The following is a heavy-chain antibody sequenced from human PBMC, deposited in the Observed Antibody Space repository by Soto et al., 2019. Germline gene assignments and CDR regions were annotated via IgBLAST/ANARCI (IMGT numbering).Heavy chain of an antibody. CDR1: GGSISNYY. Sequence: PSETLSLTCTVSGGSISNYYWSWIRQPPGNGLEWIGYIYYSGTTNYNPSLKSRLTISVDTSKNQFSLQLSSVIAADTALYYCARESYSFGRAFDIWGQGTLVTVS. J-gene: IGHJ4*02. CDR3: ARESYSFGRAFDI. D-gene: IGHD5-12*01. CDR2: IYYSGTT. V-gene: IGHV4-59*12.